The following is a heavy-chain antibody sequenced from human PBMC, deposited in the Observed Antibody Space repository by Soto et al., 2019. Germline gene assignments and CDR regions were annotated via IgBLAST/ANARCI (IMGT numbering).Heavy chain of an antibody. D-gene: IGHD2-2*01. J-gene: IGHJ4*02. Sequence: SETLSLTCTVSGGSISSYYWSWIRQPPGKGLEWIGYIYYSGSTNYNPSLKSRVTIPVDTSKNQFSLKLSSVTAADTAVYYCARALGYCSSTSCYYQEKYYFDYWGQGTLVTVSS. CDR2: IYYSGST. V-gene: IGHV4-59*08. CDR3: ARALGYCSSTSCYYQEKYYFDY. CDR1: GGSISSYY.